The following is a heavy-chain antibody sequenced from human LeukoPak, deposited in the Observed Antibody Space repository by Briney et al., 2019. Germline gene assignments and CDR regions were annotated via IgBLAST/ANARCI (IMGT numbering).Heavy chain of an antibody. D-gene: IGHD3-3*01. Sequence: ASVKVSCKASGYTFTSYGITWVRQAPGQGLEWMGWINPNSGGTNYAQKFQGRVTMTRDTSISTAYMELSRLRSDDTAVYYCARWDYYDFWSGYYPASYYYMDVWGKGTTVTVSS. CDR2: INPNSGGT. J-gene: IGHJ6*03. CDR3: ARWDYYDFWSGYYPASYYYMDV. CDR1: GYTFTSYG. V-gene: IGHV1-2*02.